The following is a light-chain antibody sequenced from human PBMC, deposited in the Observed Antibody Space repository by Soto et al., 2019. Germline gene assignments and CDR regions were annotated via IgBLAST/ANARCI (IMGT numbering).Light chain of an antibody. J-gene: IGLJ2*01. Sequence: QSALTQPASVSGSPGQSVTISCSGTSNDVGSYNLVSWYQQHPDQAPKLMISEVTKRPSGVSNRFSGSKSGNTASLTISGLQAEDEADYYCCSYAGGSIFVVFGGGTKLTVL. CDR1: SNDVGSYNL. CDR3: CSYAGGSIFVV. CDR2: EVT. V-gene: IGLV2-23*02.